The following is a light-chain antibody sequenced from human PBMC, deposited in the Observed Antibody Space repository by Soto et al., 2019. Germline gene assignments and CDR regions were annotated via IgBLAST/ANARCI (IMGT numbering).Light chain of an antibody. Sequence: AIQLTQSPSSLSASVGDRVTMTCRASQDIRGALAWYQQKPGKPPKLLIFDVSSLQSGVPSRFRGSGSGTDCSLTLSRLQPEDFAADDCQRFNHYPNTLGQAKRLELK. CDR3: QRFNHYPNT. CDR1: QDIRGA. CDR2: DVS. J-gene: IGKJ5*01. V-gene: IGKV1D-13*01.